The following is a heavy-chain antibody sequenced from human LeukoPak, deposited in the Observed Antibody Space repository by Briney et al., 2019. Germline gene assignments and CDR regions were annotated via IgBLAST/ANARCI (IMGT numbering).Heavy chain of an antibody. CDR2: INPNSGGT. D-gene: IGHD3-16*02. CDR1: GYTFTSYD. V-gene: IGHV1-2*06. CDR3: ARGLRLSKIDY. J-gene: IGHJ4*02. Sequence: ASVKVSCKASGYTFTSYDINWVRQATGQGLEWMGRINPNSGGTNYAQKFQGRVTMTRDTSISTAYMELSRLRSDDTAVYYCARGLRLSKIDYWGQGTLVTVSS.